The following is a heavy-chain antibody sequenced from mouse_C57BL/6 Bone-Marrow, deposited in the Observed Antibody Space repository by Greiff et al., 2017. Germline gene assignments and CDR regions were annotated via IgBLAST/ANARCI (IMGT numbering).Heavy chain of an antibody. D-gene: IGHD3-2*01. CDR1: GYTFTSYW. J-gene: IGHJ4*01. CDR3: AVDRGYAMDY. V-gene: IGHV1-69*01. CDR2: IDPSDSYT. Sequence: VQLQQPGAELVMPGASVKLSCKASGYTFTSYWMHWVKQRPGQGLEWIGEIDPSDSYTNYNQKFKGKSTLTVDKSSSTADMQLSSLTSEDSAVYYCAVDRGYAMDYWGQGTSVTVSS.